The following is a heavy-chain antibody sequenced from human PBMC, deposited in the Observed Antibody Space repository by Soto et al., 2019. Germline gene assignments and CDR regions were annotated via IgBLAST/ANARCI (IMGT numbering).Heavy chain of an antibody. CDR3: AKGGRFLEWFPWLDP. CDR1: GFTFSSYA. CDR2: ISGGGGST. D-gene: IGHD3-3*01. J-gene: IGHJ5*02. Sequence: PGGSLSLSCAASGFTFSSYAMSWVRQAPGKGLEWVSAISGGGGSTYYADSVKGRFTISRDNSKNTLYLQMNSLRAEDTAVYYCAKGGRFLEWFPWLDPWGQGTLVTVSS. V-gene: IGHV3-23*01.